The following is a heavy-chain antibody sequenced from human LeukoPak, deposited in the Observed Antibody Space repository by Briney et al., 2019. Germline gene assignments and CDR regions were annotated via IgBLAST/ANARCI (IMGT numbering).Heavy chain of an antibody. V-gene: IGHV4-61*02. CDR1: GGSISSGDYY. CDR2: IYTSGST. D-gene: IGHD3-10*01. CDR3: ARDFGHVIFRGWFDP. Sequence: SETLSLTCTVSGGSISSGDYYWSWIRQPPGTGLEWTGRIYTSGSTNYNPSLKSRVTMSVDTSKNQFSLKLSSVTAAVTAVYYCARDFGHVIFRGWFDPWGQGTLVTVSS. J-gene: IGHJ5*02.